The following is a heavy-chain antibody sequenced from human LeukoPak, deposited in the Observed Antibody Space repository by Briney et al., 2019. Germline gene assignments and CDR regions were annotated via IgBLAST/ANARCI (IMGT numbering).Heavy chain of an antibody. CDR1: GFTFSDYS. Sequence: PGGSLRLSCAASGFTFSDYSVNWVRQAPGKGLEWVSYISPTGTYVYFADSVKGRCTISRDNAKNSLYLQMNSLKFDDTAVYYCALTDIGGIGPAPPDYWGQGTLVTVSS. CDR2: ISPTGTYV. D-gene: IGHD5-12*01. V-gene: IGHV3-21*01. CDR3: ALTDIGGIGPAPPDY. J-gene: IGHJ4*02.